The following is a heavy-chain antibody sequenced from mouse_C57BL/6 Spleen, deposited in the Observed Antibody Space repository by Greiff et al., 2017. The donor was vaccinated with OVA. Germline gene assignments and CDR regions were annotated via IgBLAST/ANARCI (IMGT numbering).Heavy chain of an antibody. J-gene: IGHJ2*01. Sequence: VQLQQSGAELAKPGASVKLSCKASGYTFTSYWMHWVKQRPGQGLEWIGYINPSSGYTKYNQKFKDKATLTADKSSSTAYMQLSSLTYEDSAVYYCARMHYDYDIKAYYFDYWGQGTTLTVSS. CDR1: GYTFTSYW. CDR3: ARMHYDYDIKAYYFDY. CDR2: INPSSGYT. D-gene: IGHD2-4*01. V-gene: IGHV1-7*01.